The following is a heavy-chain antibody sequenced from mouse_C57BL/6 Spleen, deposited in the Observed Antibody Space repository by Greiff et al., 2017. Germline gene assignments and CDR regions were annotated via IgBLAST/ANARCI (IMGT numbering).Heavy chain of an antibody. V-gene: IGHV3-6*01. CDR2: ISYGGSN. J-gene: IGHJ3*01. D-gene: IGHD2-3*01. CDR3: ARDGYYEFAY. Sequence: ESGPGLVKPSQSLSLTCSVTGYSITSGYYWNWIRQFPGNKLVWMGYISYGGSNNYNPSLKNRISITRDTSKNQFFLKLNSVTTEDTATYYCARDGYYEFAYWGQGTLVTVSA. CDR1: GYSITSGYY.